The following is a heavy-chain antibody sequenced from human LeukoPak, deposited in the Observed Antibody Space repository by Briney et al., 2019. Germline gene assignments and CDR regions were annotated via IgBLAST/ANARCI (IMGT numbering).Heavy chain of an antibody. Sequence: SETLSLTCTVSGGSISSSSYYWGWRRQPPGKGVEWIGSIYYSGSTYYNPSLKSRVTISVDTSKNQFSLKLSSVTAADTAVYYCASGIDSSTDGWFDPWGQGTLVTVSS. D-gene: IGHD6-13*01. CDR1: GGSISSSSYY. V-gene: IGHV4-39*01. CDR2: IYYSGST. J-gene: IGHJ5*02. CDR3: ASGIDSSTDGWFDP.